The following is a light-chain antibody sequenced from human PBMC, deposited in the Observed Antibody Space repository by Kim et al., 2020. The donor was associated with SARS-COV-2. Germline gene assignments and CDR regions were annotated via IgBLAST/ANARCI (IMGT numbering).Light chain of an antibody. CDR3: QVWDSSTWV. CDR2: RNT. J-gene: IGLJ3*02. Sequence: SVARGQTARITCGGNNIVTKNVNWYQQKPGQAPVLVMYRNTNRPSGIPERFSGSNSGNTATLTISRAQAGDEADYYCQVWDSSTWVFGGGTQLTVL. CDR1: NIVTKN. V-gene: IGLV3-9*01.